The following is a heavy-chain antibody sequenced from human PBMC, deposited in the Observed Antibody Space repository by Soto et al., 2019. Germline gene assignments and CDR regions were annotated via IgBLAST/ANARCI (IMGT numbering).Heavy chain of an antibody. CDR2: IWYDGSNK. V-gene: IGHV3-33*01. J-gene: IGHJ4*02. CDR3: ARDPPSLYGSGWYGFDY. CDR1: GFTFSSYG. D-gene: IGHD6-19*01. Sequence: QVQLVESGGGVVQPGRSLRLSCAASGFTFSSYGMHWVRQAPGKGLEWVAVIWYDGSNKYYADSVKGRFTISRDNSKNTLYLQMNSLRAVDTAVYYCARDPPSLYGSGWYGFDYWGQGTLVTVSS.